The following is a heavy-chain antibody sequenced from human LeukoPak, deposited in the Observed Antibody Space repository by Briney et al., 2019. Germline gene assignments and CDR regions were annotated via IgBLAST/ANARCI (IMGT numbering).Heavy chain of an antibody. J-gene: IGHJ4*02. CDR2: IYYSGST. CDR1: GGSISSYY. V-gene: IGHV4-59*08. CDR3: ARSANYVWGSYRPYYFDY. Sequence: PSETLSLTCTVPGGSISSYYWSWIRQPPGKGLEWIGYIYYSGSTNYNPSLKSRVTISVDTSKNQFSLKLSSVTAADTAVYYCARSANYVWGSYRPYYFDYWGQGTLVTVSS. D-gene: IGHD3-16*02.